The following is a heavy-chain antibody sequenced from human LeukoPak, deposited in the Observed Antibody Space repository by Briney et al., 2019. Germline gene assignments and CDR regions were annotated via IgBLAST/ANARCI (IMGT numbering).Heavy chain of an antibody. CDR2: IYTSGST. D-gene: IGHD6-6*01. Sequence: KPSETLSLTCTVSGGSISSGSYYWSWNRQPAGKGLEWIGCIYTSGSTNYNPSLKSRVTISVDTSKNQFSLKLSSVTAADTAVYYCAREVRYNSSMLDWFDPWGQGTLVTVSS. J-gene: IGHJ5*02. CDR3: AREVRYNSSMLDWFDP. CDR1: GGSISSGSYY. V-gene: IGHV4-61*02.